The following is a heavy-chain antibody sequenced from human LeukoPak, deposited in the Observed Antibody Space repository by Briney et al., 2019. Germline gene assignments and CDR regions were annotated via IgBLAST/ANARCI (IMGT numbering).Heavy chain of an antibody. CDR2: IRYDGSNK. CDR1: GFTFSSYG. D-gene: IGHD3-10*01. J-gene: IGHJ5*02. Sequence: GGSLRLSCAASGFTFSSYGMHWVRQAPGKGLEWVAFIRYDGSNKYYADSVKGRFTISRDNAKNTLYLQMNSLRAAATAVYSCARVLGLWFGEGAFDPWGQGTLVTVSS. CDR3: ARVLGLWFGEGAFDP. V-gene: IGHV3-30*02.